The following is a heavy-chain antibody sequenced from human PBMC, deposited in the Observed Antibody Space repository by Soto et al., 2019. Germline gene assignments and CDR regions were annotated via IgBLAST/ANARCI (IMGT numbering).Heavy chain of an antibody. Sequence: LRLSCTASGFIFGDYALSWVRQAPGKGLEWVGFITRKEYAGRPETAPSVKDRFVISRDDSKSIAYLEMNSLKIEATAVYYCAKDYYDSSGYYSWGQGTLVTVPS. J-gene: IGHJ4*02. CDR3: AKDYYDSSGYYS. CDR2: ITRKEYAGRP. CDR1: GFIFGDYA. D-gene: IGHD3-22*01. V-gene: IGHV3-49*04.